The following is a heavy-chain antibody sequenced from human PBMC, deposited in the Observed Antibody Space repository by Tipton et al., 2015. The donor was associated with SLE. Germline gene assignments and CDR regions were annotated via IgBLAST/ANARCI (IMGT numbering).Heavy chain of an antibody. D-gene: IGHD1-26*01. CDR2: IYSGGST. V-gene: IGHV3-53*04. CDR1: GFTVSSNY. J-gene: IGHJ4*02. Sequence: SLRLSCAASGFTVSSNYMSWVRQAPGKGLEWVSVIYSGGSTYYADSVQGRFTISRNNSKNTLYLQLNSLSDEDTAVYYCARGSDSGGYQGFYFDYWGQGTLVTVSS. CDR3: ARGSDSGGYQGFYFDY.